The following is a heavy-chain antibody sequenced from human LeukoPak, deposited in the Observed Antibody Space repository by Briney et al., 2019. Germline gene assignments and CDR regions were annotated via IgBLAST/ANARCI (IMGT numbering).Heavy chain of an antibody. V-gene: IGHV4-30-4*01. CDR1: GGSISSGDYY. D-gene: IGHD5-24*01. CDR3: ARVGGRRDGYNLDY. CDR2: IYYSGST. Sequence: SETLSLTCTVSGGSISSGDYYWSWIRQPPGKGLEWIGYIYYSGSTYYNPSLKSRVTISVDTSKNQFSLKLSSVTAADTAVYYCARVGGRRDGYNLDYWGQGTLVTVSS. J-gene: IGHJ4*02.